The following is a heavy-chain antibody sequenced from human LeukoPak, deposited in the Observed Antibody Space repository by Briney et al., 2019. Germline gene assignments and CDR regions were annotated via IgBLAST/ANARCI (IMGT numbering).Heavy chain of an antibody. V-gene: IGHV4-39*01. Sequence: SETLSLTCTVSGGSISSSSYYWGWIRQPPGKGLEWIGNIFYSGDTYNNPSLKSRVTISVDKPKNQFSLKVSSVTAADTAVYYCARNRLYITSDPYFYMDVWGKGATVTVSS. CDR2: IFYSGDT. J-gene: IGHJ6*03. CDR1: GGSISSSSYY. CDR3: ARNRLYITSDPYFYMDV. D-gene: IGHD6-13*01.